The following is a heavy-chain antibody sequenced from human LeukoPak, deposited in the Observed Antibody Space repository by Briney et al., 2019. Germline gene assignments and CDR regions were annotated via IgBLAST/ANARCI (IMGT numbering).Heavy chain of an antibody. J-gene: IGHJ5*02. V-gene: IGHV4-34*01. Sequence: SETLSLTCGVYGGSFSDYYWSWIRQPPGKGLEWIGEINHSGSTNYNPSLKSRVTISVDTSKNQFSLKVNSVTAADTAVYYCARGRIYCSGGSCYKRNLNWFDPWGQGTLVTVSS. CDR2: INHSGST. CDR1: GGSFSDYY. CDR3: ARGRIYCSGGSCYKRNLNWFDP. D-gene: IGHD2-15*01.